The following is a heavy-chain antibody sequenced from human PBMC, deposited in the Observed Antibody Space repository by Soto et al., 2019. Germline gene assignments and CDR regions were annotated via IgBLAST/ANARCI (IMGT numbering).Heavy chain of an antibody. D-gene: IGHD3-10*01. V-gene: IGHV1-69*13. J-gene: IGHJ6*02. CDR3: ANGGSGSYYGLIYYYGMDV. CDR2: IIPIFGTA. CDR1: GGTFSSYA. Sequence: GASVKVSCKASGGTFSSYAISWVRQAPGQGLEWMGGIIPIFGTANYAQKFQGRVTTTADESTSTAYMELSSLRSEDTAVYYCANGGSGSYYGLIYYYGMDVWGQGTTVTVSS.